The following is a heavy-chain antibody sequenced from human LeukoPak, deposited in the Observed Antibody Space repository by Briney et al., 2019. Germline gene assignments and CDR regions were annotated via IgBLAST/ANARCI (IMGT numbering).Heavy chain of an antibody. CDR3: VRGGESTWS. CDR2: INNDGSGT. J-gene: IGHJ5*02. V-gene: IGHV3-74*01. D-gene: IGHD2-15*01. Sequence: GGSLRPSCAASGFTFSSYWMHWVRQAPGKGPVWVSLINNDGSGTTYADSVKGRFTISRDDAKNTLYLQMNSLRAEDTAVYYCVRGGESTWSWGQGTLVTVSS. CDR1: GFTFSSYW.